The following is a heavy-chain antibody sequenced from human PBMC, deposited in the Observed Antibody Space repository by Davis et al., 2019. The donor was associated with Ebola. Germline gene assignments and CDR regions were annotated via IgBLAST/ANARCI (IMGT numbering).Heavy chain of an antibody. CDR3: ARQTLTRPRAFDI. V-gene: IGHV5-51*01. Sequence: YWIGWVRQMPGKGLEWMGIIYPGDSDTRYSPSFQGQVTISADKSISTAYLQWSSLKASDTAMYYCARQTLTRPRAFDIWGQGTMVTVSS. J-gene: IGHJ3*02. CDR2: IYPGDSDT. CDR1: YW.